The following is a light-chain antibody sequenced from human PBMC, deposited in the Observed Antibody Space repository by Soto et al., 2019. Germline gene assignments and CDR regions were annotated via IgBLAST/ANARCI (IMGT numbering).Light chain of an antibody. CDR1: SSDVGAYNY. J-gene: IGLJ1*01. CDR2: EVN. CDR3: SSYASTSTAV. V-gene: IGLV2-14*01. Sequence: QSALTQPASVSGFPGQSITISCTGTSSDVGAYNYVSWYQQHPGKAPKLMIYEVNYRPSGVSNRFSGSKSGITASLTISGLQAEDEADYYCSSYASTSTAVFGSGTKVTVL.